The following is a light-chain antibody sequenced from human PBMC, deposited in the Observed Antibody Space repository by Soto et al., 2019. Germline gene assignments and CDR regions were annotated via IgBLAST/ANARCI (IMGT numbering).Light chain of an antibody. Sequence: QLVLTLSSSASASLGSSVKLTCTLSSGQSTYIIAWHQQQPGKAPRYLMKLEGSGSYNKGSGVPDRFSGSSSGADRYLTISNLQFEDEADYYCETWDINTHVVFGGGTKLTVL. CDR1: SGQSTYI. V-gene: IGLV4-60*02. CDR3: ETWDINTHVV. CDR2: LEGSGSY. J-gene: IGLJ2*01.